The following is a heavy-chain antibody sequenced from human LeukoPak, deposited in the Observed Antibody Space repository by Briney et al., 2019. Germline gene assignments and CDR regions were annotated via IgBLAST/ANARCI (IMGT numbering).Heavy chain of an antibody. V-gene: IGHV4-31*03. Sequence: SETLSLTCTVSGGSISSGGYYWSWIRQHPGKGLEWIGYIYYSGSTYYNPSLKSRVTISVDMSKNQFSLKLSSVTAADTAVYYCARDRRFVVVPAAMLYYYYGMDVWGQGTLVTVSS. D-gene: IGHD2-2*01. CDR2: IYYSGST. J-gene: IGHJ6*02. CDR1: GGSISSGGYY. CDR3: ARDRRFVVVPAAMLYYYYGMDV.